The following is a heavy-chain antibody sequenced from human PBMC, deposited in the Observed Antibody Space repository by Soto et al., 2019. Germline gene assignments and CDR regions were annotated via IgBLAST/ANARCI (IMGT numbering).Heavy chain of an antibody. J-gene: IGHJ4*02. Sequence: SETLSLTCTVSGRSLSSGGYYWSWIRQHPGKGLEWIGYIYYSGSTYYNPSLKSRVTISVDTSKNQFSLKLSSVTAADTAVYYCARGPDYAGYFDYWGRGTLVTVSS. CDR1: GRSLSSGGYY. CDR3: ARGPDYAGYFDY. V-gene: IGHV4-31*03. D-gene: IGHD4-17*01. CDR2: IYYSGST.